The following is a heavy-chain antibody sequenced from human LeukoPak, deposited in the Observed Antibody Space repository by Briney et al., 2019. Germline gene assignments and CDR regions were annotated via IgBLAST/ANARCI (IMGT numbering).Heavy chain of an antibody. D-gene: IGHD2/OR15-2a*01. V-gene: IGHV4-59*01. CDR2: IYHSGST. Sequence: PSETLSLTCTVSGGSISTYYWNWIRQPPGKGLEWIGYIYHSGSTNYNPSLQSRVTISVDTSKNQFSLNLNSVTAADTAVYYCARDGVIARKHRTFWYFDLWGRGTLVTVSS. CDR1: GGSISTYY. J-gene: IGHJ2*01. CDR3: ARDGVIARKHRTFWYFDL.